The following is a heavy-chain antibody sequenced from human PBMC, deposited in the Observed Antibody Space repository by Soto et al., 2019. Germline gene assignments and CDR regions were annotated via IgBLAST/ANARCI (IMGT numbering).Heavy chain of an antibody. Sequence: GESLKISCKGSGYSFTSYWISWVRQMPGKGLEWIGRIDPSDSYTNYSPSFQGHVTIAADKSISTAYLQWSSLKASDTAMYYCARRTSSGWTSGYYYYGMDVWGQGTTVTVSS. V-gene: IGHV5-10-1*01. CDR2: IDPSDSYT. D-gene: IGHD6-19*01. CDR3: ARRTSSGWTSGYYYYGMDV. CDR1: GYSFTSYW. J-gene: IGHJ6*02.